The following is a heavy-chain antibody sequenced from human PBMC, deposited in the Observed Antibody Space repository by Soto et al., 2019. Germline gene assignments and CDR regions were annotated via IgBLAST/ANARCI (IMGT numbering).Heavy chain of an antibody. CDR2: IYYSGST. D-gene: IGHD3-22*01. Sequence: SETLSLTCSVSGGCINSGDYYYWSWIRQPPGKGLEWIGYIYYSGSTYYNPSLKSRITISTDTSTNQFSLNLSSVTAADTAVYYCARASSTMIKLVYYYAMDVWGQGTTVTVSS. CDR3: ARASSTMIKLVYYYAMDV. J-gene: IGHJ6*02. CDR1: GGCINSGDYYY. V-gene: IGHV4-30-4*01.